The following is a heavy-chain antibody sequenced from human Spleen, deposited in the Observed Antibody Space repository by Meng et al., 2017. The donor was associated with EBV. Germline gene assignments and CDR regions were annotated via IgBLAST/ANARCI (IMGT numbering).Heavy chain of an antibody. CDR1: GYTFTDYD. CDR3: ARGYDRSCYYD. D-gene: IGHD3-22*01. CDR2: IKPNSGGT. J-gene: IGHJ4*02. V-gene: IGHV1-2*06. Sequence: QVQLLQSGGEAKTPGAAVSVSCKASGYTFTDYDMHWVRQAPGQGLEWMGRIKPNSGGTNFAQKFQGRVTMTRDTAISTAYMDLSGLTSDDTAVYYCARGYDRSCYYDWGQGTLVTVSS.